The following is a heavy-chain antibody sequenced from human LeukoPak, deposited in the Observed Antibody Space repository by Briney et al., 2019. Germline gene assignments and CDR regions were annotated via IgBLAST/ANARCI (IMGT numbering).Heavy chain of an antibody. Sequence: PSETLSLTCTVSGGSISSSSYYWGWIRQPPWKGLEWIGSIYYSGSTYYNPSLKSRVTISVDTSKNQFSLKLSSVTAADTAVYYCARPGGFGELFYYYFDYWGQGTLVTVSS. D-gene: IGHD3-10*01. V-gene: IGHV4-39*01. CDR3: ARPGGFGELFYYYFDY. J-gene: IGHJ4*02. CDR1: GGSISSSSYY. CDR2: IYYSGST.